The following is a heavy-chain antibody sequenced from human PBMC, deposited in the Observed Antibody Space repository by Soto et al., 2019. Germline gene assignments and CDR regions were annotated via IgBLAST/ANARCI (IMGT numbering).Heavy chain of an antibody. CDR1: GGSISSYY. CDR3: ARDLGRYNWNVESWFDP. CDR2: IYTSGST. V-gene: IGHV4-4*07. J-gene: IGHJ5*02. Sequence: SETLALSCTVSGGSISSYYLSWIRQRTGKGLEWIGRIYTSGSTNYNPSLKSRVTMSVDTSKNQFSLKLSSVTAADTAVYYCARDLGRYNWNVESWFDPWGQGTLVTVS. D-gene: IGHD1-1*01.